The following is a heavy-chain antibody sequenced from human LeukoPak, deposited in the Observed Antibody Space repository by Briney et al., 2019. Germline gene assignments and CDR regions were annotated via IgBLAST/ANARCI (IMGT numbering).Heavy chain of an antibody. CDR3: VRRYMATSAEDFDH. V-gene: IGHV3-30*02. CDR2: IRYDGSKK. J-gene: IGHJ4*02. CDR1: GFTFSSYG. D-gene: IGHD5-24*01. Sequence: PGGSLRLSCAASGFTFSSYGIHWVRQAPGKGLEWVTFIRYDGSKKYYADSVKGRFTISRDNAKNSLYLQMNSLRAEDTAVYYCVRRYMATSAEDFDHWGQGTLVTVSS.